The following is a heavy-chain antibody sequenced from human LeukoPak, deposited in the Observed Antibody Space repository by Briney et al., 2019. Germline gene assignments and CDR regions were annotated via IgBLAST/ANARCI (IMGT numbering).Heavy chain of an antibody. D-gene: IGHD1-26*01. CDR1: GGSISSYY. CDR3: ARARARGVGSTKGWGYFDY. Sequence: PSETLSLTCTVSGGSISSYYWSWIRQPAGKGLEWIGRIYTSGSTNYNPSLKSRVTMSVDTSKNQFSLKLSSVTAADTAVYYCARARARGVGSTKGWGYFDYWGQGTLVTVSS. J-gene: IGHJ4*02. V-gene: IGHV4-4*07. CDR2: IYTSGST.